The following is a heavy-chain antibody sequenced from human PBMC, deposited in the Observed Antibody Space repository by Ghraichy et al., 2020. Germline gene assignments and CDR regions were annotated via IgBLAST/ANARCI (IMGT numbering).Heavy chain of an antibody. Sequence: TCAVYGGSFSGYYWSWIRQPPGKGLEWIGEINHSGSTNYNPSLKSRVTISVDTSKNQFSLKLSSVTAADTAVYYCARNKYYGSGSYRGPNWFDPWGQGTLVTVSS. J-gene: IGHJ5*02. CDR1: GGSFSGYY. CDR3: ARNKYYGSGSYRGPNWFDP. CDR2: INHSGST. D-gene: IGHD3-10*01. V-gene: IGHV4-34*01.